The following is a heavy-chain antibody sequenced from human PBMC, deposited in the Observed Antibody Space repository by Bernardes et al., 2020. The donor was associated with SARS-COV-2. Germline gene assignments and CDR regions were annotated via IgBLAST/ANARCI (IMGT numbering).Heavy chain of an antibody. CDR3: AKDLGSCSTTSCYLDS. V-gene: IGHV3-23*01. J-gene: IGHJ4*02. D-gene: IGHD2-2*01. CDR2: SSGSGRTT. CDR1: GFTFSSYA. Sequence: GGSLRLSCAASGFTFSSYAMTWVRQTPAKGLEWVSSSSGSGRTTYYTDSAKGRFTISRDNSKNTLYLQMNSLRAEDTAIYYCAKDLGSCSTTSCYLDSWGQGTLVTVSS.